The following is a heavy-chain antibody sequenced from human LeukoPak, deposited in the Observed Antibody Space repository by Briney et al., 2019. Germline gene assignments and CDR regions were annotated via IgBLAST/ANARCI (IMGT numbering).Heavy chain of an antibody. J-gene: IGHJ3*02. D-gene: IGHD6-13*01. CDR3: ARERIADNAFDI. Sequence: PSETLSLTCTVSGGSISSGTYYWSWIRQPAGKGLEWIGRIYTSGSTNYNPSLKSRVTISVDTSKNQFSLKLSSVTAADTAVYYCARERIADNAFDIWGQGTMVTVSS. CDR1: GGSISSGTYY. CDR2: IYTSGST. V-gene: IGHV4-61*02.